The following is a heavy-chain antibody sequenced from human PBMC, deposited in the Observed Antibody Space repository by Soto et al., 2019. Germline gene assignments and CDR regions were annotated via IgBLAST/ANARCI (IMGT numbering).Heavy chain of an antibody. J-gene: IGHJ4*02. Sequence: GGSLRLSCAASGFTFSSYGMHWVRQAPGKGLEWVAVISYDGSNKYYADSVKGRFTISRDNSKNTLYLQMNSLRAEATAVYCCAKPPSSGWRGYWGQGTLVTVSS. CDR1: GFTFSSYG. D-gene: IGHD6-19*01. CDR3: AKPPSSGWRGY. V-gene: IGHV3-30*18. CDR2: ISYDGSNK.